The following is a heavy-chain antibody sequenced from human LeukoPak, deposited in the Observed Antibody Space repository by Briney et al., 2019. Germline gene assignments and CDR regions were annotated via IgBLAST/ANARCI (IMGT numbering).Heavy chain of an antibody. CDR2: IYYSGST. CDR3: AREGAQQLATPKIWFDP. D-gene: IGHD6-13*01. CDR1: GGSISSYY. Sequence: SETLSLTCTVSGGSISSYYWNWIRQPPGKGLEWIGDIYYSGSTNYNPSLKSRVTISVDTSKNQFSLKLSSVTAADTAVYYCAREGAQQLATPKIWFDPWGQGTLVTVSS. V-gene: IGHV4-59*01. J-gene: IGHJ5*02.